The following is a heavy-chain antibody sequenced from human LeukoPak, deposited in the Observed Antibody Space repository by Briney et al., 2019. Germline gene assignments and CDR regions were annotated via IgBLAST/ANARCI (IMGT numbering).Heavy chain of an antibody. Sequence: GGSLRLSCAASGFTFSSYAMHWVRQAPGKGLEWVALISYDGTNKYYADSVKGRFTTSRDNCKNTLYLHMNSLRAEDTAVYYCAKVGDNWDFDYWGQGTLVSVSS. CDR2: ISYDGTNK. CDR3: AKVGDNWDFDY. D-gene: IGHD3-16*01. J-gene: IGHJ4*02. CDR1: GFTFSSYA. V-gene: IGHV3-30*18.